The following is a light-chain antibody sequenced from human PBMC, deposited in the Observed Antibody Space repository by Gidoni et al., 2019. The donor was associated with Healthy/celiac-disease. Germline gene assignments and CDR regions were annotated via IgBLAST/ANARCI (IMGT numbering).Light chain of an antibody. CDR1: SGSIASNY. CDR2: EDN. V-gene: IGLV6-57*01. Sequence: NFMLTHPHSVSSSPGKTVTIFCTRSSGSIASNYVQWYQQRPGSSPTTVIYEDNHRPSGVPDRFSGSIDSSSNSASLTISGLKTEDEADYYCQSYDSSNLVFGGGTKLTVL. J-gene: IGLJ2*01. CDR3: QSYDSSNLV.